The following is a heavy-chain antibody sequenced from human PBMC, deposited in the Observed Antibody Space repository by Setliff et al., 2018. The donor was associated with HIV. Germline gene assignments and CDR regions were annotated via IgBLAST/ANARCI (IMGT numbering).Heavy chain of an antibody. Sequence: ASVKVSCKASGYTFNSYGISWVRQAPGQGLEWMGWISAYSGNTNYAQKLQGRVTMTTDTSTSTAYLGLSSLRSDDTAVYYCARVAWYYSFWSGLGDAFDIWGQGTMVTVSS. CDR3: ARVAWYYSFWSGLGDAFDI. V-gene: IGHV1-18*01. CDR2: ISAYSGNT. J-gene: IGHJ3*02. CDR1: GYTFNSYG. D-gene: IGHD3-3*01.